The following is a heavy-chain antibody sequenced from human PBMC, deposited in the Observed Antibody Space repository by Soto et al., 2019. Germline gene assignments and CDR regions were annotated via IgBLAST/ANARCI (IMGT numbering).Heavy chain of an antibody. CDR3: ARDGKRGSGSYNKYYYYYGMDV. CDR1: GGSFSVYY. Sequence: SETLSLTCAVYGGSFSVYYWSWIRQPPGKGLEWIGEINHSGSTNYNPSLKSRVTISVDTSKNQFSLKLSSVTAADTAVYYCARDGKRGSGSYNKYYYYYGMDVWGQGTTVT. D-gene: IGHD3-10*01. J-gene: IGHJ6*02. CDR2: INHSGST. V-gene: IGHV4-34*01.